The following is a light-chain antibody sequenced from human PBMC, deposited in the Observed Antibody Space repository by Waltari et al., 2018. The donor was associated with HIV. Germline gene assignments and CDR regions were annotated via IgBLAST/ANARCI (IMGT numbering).Light chain of an antibody. Sequence: DIQMTQSPSSLSASLGDSVVITCRASQVISTYLNWYQQKPGKAPVLLVYSAYTLQPGAPSRFRGAGSGRDFSLSISGLQTEDFATYFCQQSYGSPFNFGPGT. V-gene: IGKV1-39*01. CDR3: QQSYGSPFN. CDR2: SAY. CDR1: QVISTY. J-gene: IGKJ3*01.